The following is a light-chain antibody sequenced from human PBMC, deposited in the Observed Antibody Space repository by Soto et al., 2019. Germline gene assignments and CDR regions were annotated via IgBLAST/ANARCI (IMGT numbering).Light chain of an antibody. J-gene: IGKJ2*01. CDR3: QQYNIWPPLYT. Sequence: EIVLTQSPAILSASPGERATLSCRASQTVSDNLAWHQQKPGQSPRLLSYGASTRATDIPVRFSGSGSGTEFILTISSLQSEDFAVYYCQQYNIWPPLYTFCQGTKL. CDR1: QTVSDN. V-gene: IGKV3-15*01. CDR2: GAS.